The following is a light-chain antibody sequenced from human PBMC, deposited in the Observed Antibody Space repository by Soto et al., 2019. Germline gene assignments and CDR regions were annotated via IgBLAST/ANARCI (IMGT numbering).Light chain of an antibody. CDR1: QSVSSIY. CDR2: AAS. Sequence: EIVLTQSPGTLSLSPGERATLSCRASQSVSSIYLAWYQQKPGQAPRLLIYAASSRATGIPDRFSGSGSGTDFTLTISRLEPEDFAIYYCQQCGGSPPTFGPGTKVDIK. J-gene: IGKJ3*01. CDR3: QQCGGSPPT. V-gene: IGKV3-20*01.